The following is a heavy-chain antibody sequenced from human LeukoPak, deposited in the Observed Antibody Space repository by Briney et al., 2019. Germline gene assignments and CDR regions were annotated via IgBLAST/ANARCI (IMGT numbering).Heavy chain of an antibody. Sequence: PGRSLRLSCAASGFIFSAYSMHWVRQAPGKGLEWVSGITNSGENTYYADSGKGRFTISRDNSKNTLYLQITSPRAEDAAVYYCARRAGAYSHPYASWGQGTLVTVSS. CDR2: ITNSGENT. J-gene: IGHJ5*02. CDR3: ARRAGAYSHPYAS. D-gene: IGHD4/OR15-4a*01. CDR1: GFIFSAYS. V-gene: IGHV3-NL1*01.